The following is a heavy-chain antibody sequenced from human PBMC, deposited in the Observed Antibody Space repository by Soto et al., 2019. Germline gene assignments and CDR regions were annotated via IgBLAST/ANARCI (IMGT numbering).Heavy chain of an antibody. CDR1: SGSISVTNVF. Sequence: SETLSLTCTVSSGSISVTNVFWGWVRQPPGKGLEWIGNVDYSGTAYFSPSLATRVTFHVDTSKNQFSLTLYSVTAADTAVYYCARITGRHLDYWGQGILVTVSS. V-gene: IGHV4-39*01. CDR3: ARITGRHLDY. J-gene: IGHJ4*02. D-gene: IGHD1-20*01. CDR2: VDYSGTA.